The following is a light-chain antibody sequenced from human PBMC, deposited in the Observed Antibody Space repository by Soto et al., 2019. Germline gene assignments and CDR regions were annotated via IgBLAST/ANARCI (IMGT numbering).Light chain of an antibody. J-gene: IGKJ5*01. CDR2: GAS. V-gene: IGKV3-15*01. Sequence: EILMTQPPATLSLSQGEIATLSFRSSQSVSRKLAWYQQQPGQAPRLLIYGASTRATGIPARFSGSGSATEFTLPISSLQPQDFAVYYCQQYNNWPTITFGQGTRLEIK. CDR1: QSVSRK. CDR3: QQYNNWPTIT.